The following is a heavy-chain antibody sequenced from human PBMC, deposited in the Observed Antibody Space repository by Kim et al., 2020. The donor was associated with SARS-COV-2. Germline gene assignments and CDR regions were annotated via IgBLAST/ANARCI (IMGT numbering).Heavy chain of an antibody. CDR2: ISAYNGNT. V-gene: IGHV1-18*01. Sequence: ASVKVSCKASGYTFTSYGISWVRQAPGQGLEWMGWISAYNGNTNYAQKLQGRVTMTTDTSTSTAYMELRSLRSDDTAVYYCARETGRRYFDWYPLDYWGQGTLVTVSS. D-gene: IGHD3-9*01. CDR3: ARETGRRYFDWYPLDY. J-gene: IGHJ4*02. CDR1: GYTFTSYG.